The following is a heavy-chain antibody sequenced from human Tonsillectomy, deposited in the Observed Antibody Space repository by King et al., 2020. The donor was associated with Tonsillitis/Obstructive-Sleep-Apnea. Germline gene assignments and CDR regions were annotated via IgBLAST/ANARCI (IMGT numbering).Heavy chain of an antibody. J-gene: IGHJ4*02. Sequence: VQLVESGGGLVQPGGSLRLSCAASGFTFSTYAMSWVRQAPGKGLEWVSAMSGSDPGTYHADSVKGRFTISRDNSKNTLYLQMNILRAEDTAVYYCAKGWAGHCSGTKCYVFDCWGQGTLVTVSS. D-gene: IGHD2-2*01. CDR2: MSGSDPGT. V-gene: IGHV3-23*04. CDR1: GFTFSTYA. CDR3: AKGWAGHCSGTKCYVFDC.